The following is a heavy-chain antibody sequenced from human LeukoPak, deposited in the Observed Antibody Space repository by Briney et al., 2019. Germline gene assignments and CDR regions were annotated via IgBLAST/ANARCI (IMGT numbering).Heavy chain of an antibody. Sequence: GGSLRLSCAASGFTFSSYWMHWVRQAPGKGLVWVSRINSDGSSTSYADSVKGRFTISRDNAKNTLYLQMNSLRAEDTAVYYCAILNYDILTGYSLNDYWGQGTLVTVSS. CDR2: INSDGSST. V-gene: IGHV3-74*01. J-gene: IGHJ4*02. D-gene: IGHD3-9*01. CDR3: AILNYDILTGYSLNDY. CDR1: GFTFSSYW.